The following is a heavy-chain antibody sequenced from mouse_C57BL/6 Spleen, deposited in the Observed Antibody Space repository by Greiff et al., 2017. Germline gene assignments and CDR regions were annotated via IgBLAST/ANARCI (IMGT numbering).Heavy chain of an antibody. CDR1: GFTFSNYW. V-gene: IGHV6-3*01. CDR2: IRLKSDNYAT. J-gene: IGHJ1*03. Sequence: EVQLQQSGGGLVQPGGSMKLSCVASGFTFSNYWMNWVRQSPEKGLEWVAQIRLKSDNYATHYAESVKGRFTISRDDSKSSVYLQLDNLRAEDTGIYYCTGDWYFDVCGTGTTVTVSS. CDR3: TGDWYFDV.